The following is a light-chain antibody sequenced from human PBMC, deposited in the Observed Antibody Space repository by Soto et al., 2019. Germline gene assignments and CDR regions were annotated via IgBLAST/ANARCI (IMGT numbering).Light chain of an antibody. CDR2: SSN. Sequence: QSVLTQSPSASGTPGQRVTISCSGSNFNIGSNTVNWYQQLPGTAPKLLIYSSNQRPSGVPDRFSGSKSGTSASLAISGLQSEDEADYYCAAWDDSLNGWVFGGGTKVTVL. CDR1: NFNIGSNT. CDR3: AAWDDSLNGWV. V-gene: IGLV1-44*01. J-gene: IGLJ3*02.